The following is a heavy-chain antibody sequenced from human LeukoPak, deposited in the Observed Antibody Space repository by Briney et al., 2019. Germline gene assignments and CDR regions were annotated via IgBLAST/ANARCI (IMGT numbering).Heavy chain of an antibody. Sequence: SETLSLTCTVSGDSVSTTDYYWTWIRQPPGRGLEWIGYIYDSGNTYYIPPLKSRVTISVDTSNNQVSLKLRSVTAADTAVYYCARVGYCSSASCYSPGAFDIWGQGTMVTVFS. D-gene: IGHD2-2*01. CDR3: ARVGYCSSASCYSPGAFDI. J-gene: IGHJ3*02. CDR2: IYDSGNT. V-gene: IGHV4-30-4*01. CDR1: GDSVSTTDYY.